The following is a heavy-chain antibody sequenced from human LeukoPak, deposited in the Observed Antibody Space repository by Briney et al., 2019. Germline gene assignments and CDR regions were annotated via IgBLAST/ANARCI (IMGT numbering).Heavy chain of an antibody. V-gene: IGHV3-23*01. Sequence: PSGGSLRLSCAASGFTFSSYAMSWVRQAPGKGLEWVSAISGSGGSTYYADSVKGRFTISRDNSKNTLYLQMNSLRAEDTAVYYCAKSLAAQSVVVPAAMDYWGQGTLVTVSS. CDR2: ISGSGGST. J-gene: IGHJ4*02. D-gene: IGHD2-2*01. CDR1: GFTFSSYA. CDR3: AKSLAAQSVVVPAAMDY.